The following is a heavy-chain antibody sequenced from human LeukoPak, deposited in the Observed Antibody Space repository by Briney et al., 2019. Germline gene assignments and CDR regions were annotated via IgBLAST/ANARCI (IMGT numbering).Heavy chain of an antibody. CDR2: ISYDGSNK. CDR1: GFTFSSYG. D-gene: IGHD2-15*01. Sequence: GGSLRLSCAASGFTFSSYGMHWVRQAPGKGLEWVAVISYDGSNKYYADSVKGRFTISRDNSKNTLYLQMNSLRAEDTAVYYCAKDLQFVAAATEYFQHWGQGTLVTVSS. J-gene: IGHJ1*01. V-gene: IGHV3-30*18. CDR3: AKDLQFVAAATEYFQH.